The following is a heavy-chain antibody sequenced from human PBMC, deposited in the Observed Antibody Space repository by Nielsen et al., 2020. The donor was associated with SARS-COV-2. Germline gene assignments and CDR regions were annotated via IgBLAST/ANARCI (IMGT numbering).Heavy chain of an antibody. Sequence: GGSLRLSCAASGFTFSSYWMSWVRQAPGKGLEWVANIKQDGSEKYYVDSVKGRFTISRDNAKNSLYLQMNSLRAEDTAVYYCARDMKAGGYDSLLSTAYYYYGMDVWGQGTAVTVSS. CDR1: GFTFSSYW. V-gene: IGHV3-7*03. J-gene: IGHJ6*02. CDR3: ARDMKAGGYDSLLSTAYYYYGMDV. D-gene: IGHD5-12*01. CDR2: IKQDGSEK.